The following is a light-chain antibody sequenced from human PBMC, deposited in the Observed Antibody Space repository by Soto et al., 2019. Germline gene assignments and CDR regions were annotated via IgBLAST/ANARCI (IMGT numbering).Light chain of an antibody. V-gene: IGKV3-15*01. Sequence: EILLTQSPATLSVSPGERATLSCRASQSVSNNLAWYQQIPGQAPRLLIYGASTRATGIPARFSGSGSGTDFTLTISSLQSEDFAVYYCQQYNNWPPYTFGQGTKLEIK. CDR3: QQYNNWPPYT. CDR2: GAS. CDR1: QSVSNN. J-gene: IGKJ2*01.